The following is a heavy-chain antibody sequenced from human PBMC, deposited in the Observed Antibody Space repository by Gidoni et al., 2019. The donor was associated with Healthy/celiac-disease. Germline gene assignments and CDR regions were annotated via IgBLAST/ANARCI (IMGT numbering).Heavy chain of an antibody. CDR1: GFPFSSYG. CDR2: IWYDGSNK. Sequence: QVQLVESGGGVVQPGRSLRLSCAASGFPFSSYGMHWVRQAPGKGLEWVAVIWYDGSNKYYADSVKGRFTISRDNSKNTLYLQMNSLRAEDTAVYYCARDVWLAPRGGYFDYWGQGTLVTVSS. CDR3: ARDVWLAPRGGYFDY. V-gene: IGHV3-33*01. D-gene: IGHD6-19*01. J-gene: IGHJ4*02.